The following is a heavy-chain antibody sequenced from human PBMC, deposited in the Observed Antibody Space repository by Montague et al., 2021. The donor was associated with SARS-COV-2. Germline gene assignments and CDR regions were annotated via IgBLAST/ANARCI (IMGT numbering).Heavy chain of an antibody. Sequence: SETLSLTCAVYGGSFSGYYWSWIRQPPGKGLEWIGEINHSGSTNYNPSLKSRVTISVDTSKNQFSLKLSSVTAADTAVYYCARGSKKISKRWLQFGDAFDIWGQGTMVTVSS. J-gene: IGHJ3*02. CDR2: INHSGST. D-gene: IGHD5-24*01. CDR3: ARGSKKISKRWLQFGDAFDI. CDR1: GGSFSGYY. V-gene: IGHV4-34*01.